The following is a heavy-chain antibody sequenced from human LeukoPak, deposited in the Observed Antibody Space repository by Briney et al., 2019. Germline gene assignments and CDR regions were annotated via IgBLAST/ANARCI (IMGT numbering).Heavy chain of an antibody. Sequence: GGSLRLSCAASGFTFSSYAMSWVRQAPGKGLEWVSGISGSGSSSYYGDSVKGRFTISRDNAKNTLYLQMNSLRAEDTAVYYCTKVFFEVAVTSRITPSDYWGQGIMVTVSS. V-gene: IGHV3-23*01. CDR3: TKVFFEVAVTSRITPSDY. CDR1: GFTFSSYA. CDR2: ISGSGSSS. D-gene: IGHD2-21*02. J-gene: IGHJ4*02.